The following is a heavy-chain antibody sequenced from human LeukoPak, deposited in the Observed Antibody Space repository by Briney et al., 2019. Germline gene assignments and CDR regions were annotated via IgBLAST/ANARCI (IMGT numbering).Heavy chain of an antibody. CDR1: GFTFSSYW. CDR3: AKARLMAAPFYYYGMDV. CDR2: INTDGTTT. J-gene: IGHJ6*02. V-gene: IGHV3-74*01. D-gene: IGHD5-24*01. Sequence: GGSLRLSCAASGFTFSSYWMHWVRQAPGKGLVWVSRINTDGTTTSYADSVKGRFTISRDNAKNSLYLQMNSLRGEDTALYYCAKARLMAAPFYYYGMDVWGPGTTVTVSS.